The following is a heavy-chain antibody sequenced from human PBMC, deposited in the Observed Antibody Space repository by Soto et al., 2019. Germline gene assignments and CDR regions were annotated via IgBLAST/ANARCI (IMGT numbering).Heavy chain of an antibody. CDR2: IYYSGST. CDR3: AIQEYGSGFDY. D-gene: IGHD3-10*01. J-gene: IGHJ4*02. CDR1: GGSISSSSYY. V-gene: IGHV4-39*01. Sequence: SLTCTVSGGSISSSSYYWGWIRQPPGKGLEWIGSIYYSGSTYYNPSLKSRVTISVHTSKNQFSLKLSSVTAADTAVYYCAIQEYGSGFDYWGQGTLVTVSS.